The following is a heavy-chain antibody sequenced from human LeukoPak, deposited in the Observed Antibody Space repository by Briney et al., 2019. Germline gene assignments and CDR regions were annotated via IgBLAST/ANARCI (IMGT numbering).Heavy chain of an antibody. Sequence: PSETLPLTCAVYGGSFSGYYWSWIRQPPGKGLEWIGEINHSGSTNYNPSLKSRVTISVDTSKNQFSLKLSSVTAADTAVYYCARSPRWDYWGQGTLVTVSS. V-gene: IGHV4-34*01. J-gene: IGHJ4*02. CDR3: ARSPRWDY. CDR2: INHSGST. D-gene: IGHD4-23*01. CDR1: GGSFSGYY.